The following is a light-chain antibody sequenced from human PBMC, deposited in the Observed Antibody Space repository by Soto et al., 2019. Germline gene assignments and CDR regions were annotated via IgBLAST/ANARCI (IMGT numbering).Light chain of an antibody. V-gene: IGKV1-5*03. J-gene: IGKJ1*01. CDR1: QSISSW. CDR3: QQCSSYPWT. CDR2: KAS. Sequence: DIQMTQSPSTLSASVGDRVTITCRASQSISSWLAWYQQKPGKAPKLLIYKASSLQRGVPSRFSGSGSGTEFTLTISSLQPDDFAAYYCQQCSSYPWTFGQGTKVEIK.